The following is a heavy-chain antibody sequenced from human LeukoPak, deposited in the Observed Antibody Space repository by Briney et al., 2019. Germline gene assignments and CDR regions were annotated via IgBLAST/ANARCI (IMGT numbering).Heavy chain of an antibody. J-gene: IGHJ6*02. CDR3: AFTKTTYYYYGMDV. V-gene: IGHV3-74*01. Sequence: GGSLRLSCAASGFTFSSYWMHWVRQAPGKGLVWVSRNNTDDSSTSYADSVKGRFTISRDNAKNTLYLQMNSLRAEDSAVYYCAFTKTTYYYYGMDVWGQGTTVTVSS. CDR1: GFTFSSYW. D-gene: IGHD2-8*01. CDR2: NNTDDSST.